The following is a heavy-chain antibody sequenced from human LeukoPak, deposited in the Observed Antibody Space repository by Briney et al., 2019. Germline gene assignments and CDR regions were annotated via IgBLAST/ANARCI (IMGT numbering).Heavy chain of an antibody. Sequence: GGSLRLSCAASGFTVSSNHMSWVRQSPGKGLEWVSVTYRGGTTDYADFVKDRFSSYRDTSKNTLDLQMNSLRDEDTAVYYCARVLGSPSYFDDWGQGTTVTVSS. CDR3: ARVLGSPSYFDD. CDR1: GFTVSSNH. D-gene: IGHD3-16*01. V-gene: IGHV3-66*01. CDR2: TYRGGTT. J-gene: IGHJ6*02.